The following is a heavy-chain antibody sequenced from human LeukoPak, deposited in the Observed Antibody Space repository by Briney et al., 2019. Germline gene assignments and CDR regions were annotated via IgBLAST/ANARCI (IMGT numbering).Heavy chain of an antibody. Sequence: ASVKVSCKVSGYTFTDYYMHWVPQAPGKGLEWMGLVDPEDGETIYAEKFQGRVTITADTSTDTAYMELSSLRSEDTAVYYCATVVSGSYFDYWGQGTLVTVSS. CDR2: VDPEDGET. CDR3: ATVVSGSYFDY. J-gene: IGHJ4*02. D-gene: IGHD1-26*01. CDR1: GYTFTDYY. V-gene: IGHV1-69-2*01.